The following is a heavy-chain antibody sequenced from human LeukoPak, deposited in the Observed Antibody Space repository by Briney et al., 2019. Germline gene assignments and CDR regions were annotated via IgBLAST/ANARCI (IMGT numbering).Heavy chain of an antibody. CDR1: GFTFSSYW. CDR2: ISWNSGSI. V-gene: IGHV3-9*01. CDR3: AKDASWLVRSHYFDY. Sequence: SLRLSCAASGFTFSSYWMHWVRQAPGKGLEWVSGISWNSGSIGYADSVKGRFTISRDNAKNSLYLQMNSLRAEDTALYYCAKDASWLVRSHYFDYWGQGTLVTVSS. D-gene: IGHD6-19*01. J-gene: IGHJ4*02.